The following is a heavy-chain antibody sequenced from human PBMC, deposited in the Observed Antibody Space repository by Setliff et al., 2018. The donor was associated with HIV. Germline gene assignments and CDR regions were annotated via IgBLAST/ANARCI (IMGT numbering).Heavy chain of an antibody. V-gene: IGHV1-2*02. Sequence: VSCTASGYPFIDHFIHWMRQAPGQGLEWMAYINPNSGDSKTAQKFQGRVTVTRDTSIATAYMELSSLTSGDTAVYHCARDYFPHSRRNFGSGDYFHFWGQGSRVTVSS. J-gene: IGHJ4*02. D-gene: IGHD3-10*01. CDR2: INPNSGDS. CDR1: GYPFIDHF. CDR3: ARDYFPHSRRNFGSGDYFHF.